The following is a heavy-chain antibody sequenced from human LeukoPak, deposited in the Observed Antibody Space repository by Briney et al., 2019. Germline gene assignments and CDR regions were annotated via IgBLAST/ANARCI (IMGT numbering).Heavy chain of an antibody. Sequence: GSSVKVSCKASGGTFNSYGVSWVRQAPGQGLEWMGGIIPFFDTVKYAQKFQGRVTITTDASTSTAYLDLNNMRSEDTAVYYCASRYQRTNWYFDLWGRGTLVTVSS. CDR1: GGTFNSYG. V-gene: IGHV1-69*05. CDR3: ASRYQRTNWYFDL. D-gene: IGHD2-2*01. J-gene: IGHJ2*01. CDR2: IIPFFDTV.